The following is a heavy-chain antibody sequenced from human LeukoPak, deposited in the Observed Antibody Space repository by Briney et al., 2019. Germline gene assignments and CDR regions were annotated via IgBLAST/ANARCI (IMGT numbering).Heavy chain of an antibody. D-gene: IGHD6-19*01. J-gene: IGHJ4*02. CDR3: VYSSGWYPNFDY. Sequence: GGSLRLSCAASGFTFSSYWMSWVRQAPGKGLEWVANVKQDGSEKYYVDSVKGRFTISRDNAKNSLYLQMNSLRAEDTAVYYCVYSSGWYPNFDYWGQGTLVTVSS. CDR2: VKQDGSEK. CDR1: GFTFSSYW. V-gene: IGHV3-7*01.